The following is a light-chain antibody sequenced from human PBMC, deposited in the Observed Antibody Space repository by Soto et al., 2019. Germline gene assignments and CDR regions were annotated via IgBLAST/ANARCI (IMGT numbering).Light chain of an antibody. CDR1: QDVRGA. J-gene: IGKJ5*01. CDR2: DVS. Sequence: AIQLTQYPSSLSASVGDRVTITCRASQDVRGALAWYQQKPGQAPKILIYDVSRLESGVPSRFSGSSSGTDFTLTISSLQPIDFATYYCQQFNSYPITFGQGTRLEIK. V-gene: IGKV1-13*02. CDR3: QQFNSYPIT.